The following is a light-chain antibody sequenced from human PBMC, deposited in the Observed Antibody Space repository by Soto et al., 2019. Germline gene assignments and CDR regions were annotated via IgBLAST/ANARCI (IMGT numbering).Light chain of an antibody. CDR3: HQYNNWPQT. CDR1: QSVSSN. Sequence: EIVMTQSQATLSVSPGERATLSCRASQSVSSNLAWYQQKPGQAPRLLIYGASTRATGIPARFSGSGSGTEFTLTISSLQSEDFAVYYCHQYNNWPQTFGQGTKVDIK. CDR2: GAS. J-gene: IGKJ1*01. V-gene: IGKV3-15*01.